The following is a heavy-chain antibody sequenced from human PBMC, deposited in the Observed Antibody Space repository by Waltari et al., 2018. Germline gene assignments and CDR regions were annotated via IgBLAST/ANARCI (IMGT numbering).Heavy chain of an antibody. V-gene: IGHV3-48*04. J-gene: IGHJ3*02. D-gene: IGHD3-3*01. CDR1: GCTCSTDS. CDR2: ISSSSSPI. CDR3: ARETTDLYYDFWSGYFLDAFDI. Sequence: EVQLVESGGGLVQPGGSMRLSCAASGCTCSTDSMNWVRQDPGKGLEWVSYISSSSSPIYYADCVMGRVTLSRDNAKNSLYQQINRLRAEDTAVYYCARETTDLYYDFWSGYFLDAFDIWGQGPMVTVSS.